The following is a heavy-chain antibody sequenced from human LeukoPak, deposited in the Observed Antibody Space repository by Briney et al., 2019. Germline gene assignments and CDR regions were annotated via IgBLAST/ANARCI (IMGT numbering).Heavy chain of an antibody. D-gene: IGHD3-22*01. V-gene: IGHV4-4*07. CDR2: IYTSGST. CDR1: GGSISSYY. Sequence: SETLSLTCTVSGGSISSYYWSWIRQPAGKGLECIGRIYTSGSTNYNPSLKNRVTMSVDTSKNQFSLKLSSVTAADTAVYYCARARSGSSGYFSAFDIWGQGTLVTVSS. J-gene: IGHJ3*02. CDR3: ARARSGSSGYFSAFDI.